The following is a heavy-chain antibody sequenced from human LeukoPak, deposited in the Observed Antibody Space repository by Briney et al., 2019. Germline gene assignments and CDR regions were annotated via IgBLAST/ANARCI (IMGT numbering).Heavy chain of an antibody. D-gene: IGHD5-18*01. CDR1: GGIFSGHA. Sequence: GASVKVSCKSSGGIFSGHAISWVRQAPGQGLEWMGGIIPILGTPKYAQKFQGRITITAYEDTSTAYMELSRLRPEDTGMYFCARDGLQYSYGCGYWGQGTLVTVSS. V-gene: IGHV1-69*13. CDR2: IIPILGTP. J-gene: IGHJ4*02. CDR3: ARDGLQYSYGCGY.